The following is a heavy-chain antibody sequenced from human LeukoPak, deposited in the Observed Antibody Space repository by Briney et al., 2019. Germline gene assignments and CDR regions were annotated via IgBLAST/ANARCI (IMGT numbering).Heavy chain of an antibody. CDR1: GYPFSTYG. CDR2: ISTHNGKT. Sequence: ASVKVSCKASGYPFSTYGISWVRQAPGQGLQWMAWISTHNGKTDYAQNFQDRVTVTRDTSTSTVYMELRSLRSDDMAAYFCARDVGTTHFDFWGQGTLVTVSS. CDR3: ARDVGTTHFDF. V-gene: IGHV1-18*03. J-gene: IGHJ4*02. D-gene: IGHD5-12*01.